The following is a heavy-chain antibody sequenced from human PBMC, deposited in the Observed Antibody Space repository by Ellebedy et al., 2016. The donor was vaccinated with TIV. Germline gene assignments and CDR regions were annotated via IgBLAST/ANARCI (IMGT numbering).Heavy chain of an antibody. V-gene: IGHV3-15*01. D-gene: IGHD3-10*01. J-gene: IGHJ2*01. Sequence: GGSLRLSCAASGFTFSNVWMTWIRQAPGKGLEWVGRIKSKADGGTPDYAAPVKGRFTISTDDSENTLFLQMNSLKTEDTAVYYCTTFRGWGYFDLWGRGTLVTVSS. CDR3: TTFRGWGYFDL. CDR2: IKSKADGGTP. CDR1: GFTFSNVW.